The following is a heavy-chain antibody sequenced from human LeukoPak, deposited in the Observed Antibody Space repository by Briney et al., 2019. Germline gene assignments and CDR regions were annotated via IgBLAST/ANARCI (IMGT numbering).Heavy chain of an antibody. CDR2: ISGSGGST. V-gene: IGHV3-23*01. D-gene: IGHD3-10*01. J-gene: IGHJ4*02. CDR1: GFTVSDSF. CDR3: ASQITMVRGVILY. Sequence: GGSLRLSCAASGFTVSDSFMTWVRQAPGKGLEWVSAISGSGGSTYYADSVKGRFTISRDNSKNTLYLQMNSLRAEDTAVYYCASQITMVRGVILYWGQGTLVTVSS.